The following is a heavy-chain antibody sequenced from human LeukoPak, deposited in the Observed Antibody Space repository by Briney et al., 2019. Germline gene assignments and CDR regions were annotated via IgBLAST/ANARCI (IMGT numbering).Heavy chain of an antibody. Sequence: GGSLRLSCAASGSTFSGYPTHWVRQTPGKGLEWVAVISYDGSDKHYADPVKGRFTISRDNSKNTVYLQMNSLRAEDTAVYYCAKAASSSWPSYYYGMDVWGQGTTVTVSS. CDR1: GSTFSGYP. J-gene: IGHJ6*02. V-gene: IGHV3-30-3*01. CDR3: AKAASSSWPSYYYGMDV. CDR2: ISYDGSDK. D-gene: IGHD6-13*01.